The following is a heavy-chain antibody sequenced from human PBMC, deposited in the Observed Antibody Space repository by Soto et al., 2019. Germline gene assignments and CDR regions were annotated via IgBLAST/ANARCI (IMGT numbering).Heavy chain of an antibody. V-gene: IGHV1-69*13. CDR3: ARPQKPYNWNYDRAFDY. Sequence: SVKVSCKASGGTFSSYAISWVRQAPGQGLEWMGGIIPIFGTANYAQKFQGRVTITADESTSTAYMELSSLRSEDTAVYYCARPQKPYNWNYDRAFDYWGQGTLVTVSS. CDR2: IIPIFGTA. CDR1: GGTFSSYA. D-gene: IGHD1-7*01. J-gene: IGHJ4*02.